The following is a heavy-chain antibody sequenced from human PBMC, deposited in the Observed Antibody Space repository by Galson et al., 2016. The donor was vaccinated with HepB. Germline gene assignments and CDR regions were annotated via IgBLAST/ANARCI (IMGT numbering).Heavy chain of an antibody. CDR2: INPSGGST. CDR3: ARETRAGAPDTSVVLLFDR. V-gene: IGHV1-46*01. J-gene: IGHJ4*02. Sequence: QSGAEVKKPGASMRISCKAFGYTFTSYYIHWVRQAPGQGLEWMGIINPSGGSTTYAQSFQGRVTITRDTSTSTVYMDLSSLRSDDTAMYYCARETRAGAPDTSVVLLFDRWGQGTLATVSS. CDR1: GYTFTSYY. D-gene: IGHD5-18*01.